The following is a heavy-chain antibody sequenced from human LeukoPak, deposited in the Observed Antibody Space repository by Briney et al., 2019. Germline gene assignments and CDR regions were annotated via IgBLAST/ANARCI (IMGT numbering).Heavy chain of an antibody. CDR1: GFTFSSYA. J-gene: IGHJ4*02. Sequence: PGRSLRLSCAASGFTFSSYAMYWVRQAPGKGLEWVAVISYDGSNKYYADSVKDRFTISRDNSKNTLWLQMNSLRAEDTAVYYCAKVDRIVVVPAAIDYWGQGTLVTVSP. V-gene: IGHV3-30-3*01. D-gene: IGHD2-2*02. CDR2: ISYDGSNK. CDR3: AKVDRIVVVPAAIDY.